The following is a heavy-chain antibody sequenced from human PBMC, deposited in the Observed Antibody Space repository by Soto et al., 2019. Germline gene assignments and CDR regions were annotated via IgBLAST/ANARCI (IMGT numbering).Heavy chain of an antibody. J-gene: IGHJ5*02. CDR3: ARMGDFWSGPGELDP. CDR1: GGSISSSSYY. CDR2: VYYNGFT. Sequence: TLSLTCTVSGGSISSSSYYWAWNRQSPGKGLEWIGSVYYNGFTYYNPSLKSRVTISVDTSKNQFSLKLTSVTAADTAVYYCARMGDFWSGPGELDPWGQGTLVTVSS. D-gene: IGHD3-3*01. V-gene: IGHV4-39*01.